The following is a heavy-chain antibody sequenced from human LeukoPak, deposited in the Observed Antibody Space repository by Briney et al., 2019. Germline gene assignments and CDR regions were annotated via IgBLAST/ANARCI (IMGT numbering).Heavy chain of an antibody. CDR3: ARGPRNDP. CDR2: VHPNGGNT. Sequence: GASVKVSCKTSGYPFTTWEINWVRQAAGQGLEWMGWVHPNGGNTAYAQKFQGRVTMTRDISISTAYMELSGLTSDDTAVYFCARGPRNDPWGQGTLVTVSS. D-gene: IGHD1-14*01. V-gene: IGHV1-8*01. J-gene: IGHJ5*02. CDR1: GYPFTTWE.